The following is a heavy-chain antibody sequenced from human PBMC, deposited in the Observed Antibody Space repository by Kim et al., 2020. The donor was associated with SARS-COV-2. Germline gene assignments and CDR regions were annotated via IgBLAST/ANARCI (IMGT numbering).Heavy chain of an antibody. D-gene: IGHD3-9*01. Sequence: SETLSLTCTVSGGSVSSGSYYWSWIRQPPGKGLEWIGYIYYSGSTNYNPPLKSRVTISVDTSKNQFSLKLSSVTAADTAVNYCARGGWWYDILTGYDGNFGYWGQGTMVTVS. J-gene: IGHJ4*02. V-gene: IGHV4-61*01. CDR2: IYYSGST. CDR3: ARGGWWYDILTGYDGNFGY. CDR1: GGSVSSGSYY.